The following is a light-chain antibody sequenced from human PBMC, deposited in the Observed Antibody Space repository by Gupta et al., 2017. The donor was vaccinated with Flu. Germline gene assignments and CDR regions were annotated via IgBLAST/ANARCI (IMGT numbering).Light chain of an antibody. Sequence: DIQMTQSPSSLSASVGDRVTITCQASQEISKYLNWYQQKPGKAPKLLIYDASKVEKGVPSRFSGSGYGTDFTFTISSRQPEDVAKYYCQQENNLACTFGQGTXMDNK. CDR2: DAS. CDR3: QQENNLACT. V-gene: IGKV1-33*01. CDR1: QEISKY. J-gene: IGKJ2*02.